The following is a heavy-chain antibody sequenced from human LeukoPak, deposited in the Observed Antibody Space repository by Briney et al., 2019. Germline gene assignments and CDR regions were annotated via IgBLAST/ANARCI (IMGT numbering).Heavy chain of an antibody. J-gene: IGHJ4*02. CDR3: ASPDSVAGHNFDY. CDR1: GFTFSDYY. Sequence: GESLKISCAASGFTFSDYYMSWIRQAPGKGLEWVSYISSSGSTIYYADSVKGRFTISRDNAKNSLYLQMNSLRAEDTAVYYCASPDSVAGHNFDYWGQGTLVTVSS. CDR2: ISSSGSTI. V-gene: IGHV3-11*01. D-gene: IGHD6-19*01.